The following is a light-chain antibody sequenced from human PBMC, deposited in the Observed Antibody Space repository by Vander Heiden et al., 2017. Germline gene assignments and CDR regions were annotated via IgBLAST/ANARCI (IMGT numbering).Light chain of an antibody. CDR3: TSYTSASTLV. J-gene: IGLJ2*01. V-gene: IGLV2-14*03. Sequence: QSALTQPASVSGSPGQPITISCTGTGSDVGGYNYVSWYQQHPGKAPKVMIYGVSNRPSGISNRFFGSKSGNTASLTISGLQAEDEADYYCTSYTSASTLVFGGGTKLTLL. CDR1: GSDVGGYNY. CDR2: GVS.